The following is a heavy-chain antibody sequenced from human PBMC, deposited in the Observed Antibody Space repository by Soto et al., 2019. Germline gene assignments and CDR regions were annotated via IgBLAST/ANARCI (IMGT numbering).Heavy chain of an antibody. D-gene: IGHD2-15*01. V-gene: IGHV3-13*01. CDR1: GFTFSSYD. CDR3: ARGYCSGGSCLSTEKFDAFDI. CDR2: IGTAGDT. J-gene: IGHJ3*02. Sequence: QPGGSLRLSCAASGFTFSSYDMHWVRQATGKGLEWVSAIGTAGDTYYPGSVKGRFTISRENAKNSLYLQMNSLRAGDTAVYYCARGYCSGGSCLSTEKFDAFDIWGQGTMVTVSS.